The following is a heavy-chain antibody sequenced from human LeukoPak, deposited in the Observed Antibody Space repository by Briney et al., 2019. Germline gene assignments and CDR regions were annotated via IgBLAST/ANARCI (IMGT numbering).Heavy chain of an antibody. J-gene: IGHJ4*02. V-gene: IGHV3-48*04. CDR3: AKSLGYYGSSGYY. D-gene: IGHD3-22*01. CDR2: ISSSSSTI. CDR1: GFTFSSYS. Sequence: GGSLRLSCAASGFTFSSYSMNWVRQAPGKGLEWVSYISSSSSTIYYADSVKGRFTISRDNAKNSLYLQMNSLRAEDTAVYYCAKSLGYYGSSGYYWGQGTLVTVSS.